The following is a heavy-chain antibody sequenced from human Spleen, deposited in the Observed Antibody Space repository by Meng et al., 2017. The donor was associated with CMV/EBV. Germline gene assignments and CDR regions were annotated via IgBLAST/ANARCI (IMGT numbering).Heavy chain of an antibody. Sequence: ASVKVSCKASGYTFTRYGISWVRQAPGQGLEWMGWISAYNGNTNYAQKLQGRVTMTRDTSTSTVYMELSSLRSEDTAVYYCARDQKSIVGATGEDYWGQGTLVTVSS. CDR2: ISAYNGNT. V-gene: IGHV1-18*01. CDR3: ARDQKSIVGATGEDY. CDR1: GYTFTRYG. D-gene: IGHD1-26*01. J-gene: IGHJ4*02.